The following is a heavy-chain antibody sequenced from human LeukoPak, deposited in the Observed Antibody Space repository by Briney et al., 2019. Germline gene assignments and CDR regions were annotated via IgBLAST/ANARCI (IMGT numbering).Heavy chain of an antibody. CDR1: GDSISSSSYY. CDR3: AGGGYGSATLPFDY. V-gene: IGHV4-39*07. J-gene: IGHJ4*02. Sequence: PSETLSLTCTVSGDSISSSSYYWGWIRQPPGKGLEWIGRIYYRGSTYYNPSLKSRVTISVDTSKNQFSLKLSSVTAADTAVYYCAGGGYGSATLPFDYWGQGALVTVSS. D-gene: IGHD2/OR15-2a*01. CDR2: IYYRGST.